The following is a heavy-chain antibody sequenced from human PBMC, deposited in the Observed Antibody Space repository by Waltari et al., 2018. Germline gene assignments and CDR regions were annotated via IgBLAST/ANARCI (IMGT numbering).Heavy chain of an antibody. CDR2: INHSGST. V-gene: IGHV4-34*01. D-gene: IGHD2-8*01. CDR3: ARSVYAPIMDV. Sequence: QVQLQQWGAGLLKPSETLSLTCAVYGGSFSGYYWSWIRQPPGKGLEWIGEINHSGSTNYKPSLKRRVTISVDTSKNQFSLKLSSVTAADTAVYYCARSVYAPIMDVWGQGTTVTVSS. CDR1: GGSFSGYY. J-gene: IGHJ6*02.